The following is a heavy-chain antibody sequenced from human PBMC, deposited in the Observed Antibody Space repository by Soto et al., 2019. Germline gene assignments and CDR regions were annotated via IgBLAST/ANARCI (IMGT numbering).Heavy chain of an antibody. Sequence: VQLMQSGAEVKKPGSSVKVSCKASGGTFSSHSINWVRQAPGQGLEWMGGVISLFGTANYAHNFKGRVTITADQSTSTAYMELNSLRSDDTAVYYCAREVGDGAFSAALLDWGQGTLVTVSS. V-gene: IGHV1-69*01. CDR2: VISLFGTA. CDR1: GGTFSSHS. J-gene: IGHJ4*02. CDR3: AREVGDGAFSAALLD. D-gene: IGHD4-17*01.